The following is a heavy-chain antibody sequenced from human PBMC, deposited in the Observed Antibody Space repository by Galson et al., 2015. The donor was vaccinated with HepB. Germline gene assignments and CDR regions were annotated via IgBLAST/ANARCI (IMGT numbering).Heavy chain of an antibody. Sequence: SLRLSCAASGSTFSSHGMHWVRQAPGKGLEWVALIWFDGSKDYYADSVKGRFTISRDNSNNMLYLQMNNLRVEDTAVYYCARYYGDCRAFDYWGQGTLVSVSS. D-gene: IGHD4-17*01. CDR1: GSTFSSHG. CDR3: ARYYGDCRAFDY. V-gene: IGHV3-33*01. J-gene: IGHJ4*02. CDR2: IWFDGSKD.